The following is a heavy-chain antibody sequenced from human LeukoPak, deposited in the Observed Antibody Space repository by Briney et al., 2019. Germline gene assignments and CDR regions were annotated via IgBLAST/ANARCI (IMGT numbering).Heavy chain of an antibody. D-gene: IGHD2-15*01. CDR2: INPRGGTT. CDR1: GYTFTSYL. Sequence: ASVKVSCKASGYTFTSYLMYWVRQAPGHGLEWMGMINPRGGTTAYAQKFQGRVTMTRDTSTSTVYMELSSLTSEDTAVYYCARDISGGSHRWSDPWGQGTLVTVAS. V-gene: IGHV1-46*01. J-gene: IGHJ5*02. CDR3: ARDISGGSHRWSDP.